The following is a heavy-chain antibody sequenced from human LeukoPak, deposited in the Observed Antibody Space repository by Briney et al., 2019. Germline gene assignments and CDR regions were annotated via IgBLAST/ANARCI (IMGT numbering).Heavy chain of an antibody. CDR1: GGSISSSSYY. CDR3: ASKYSSSWYRGSSGWFDP. D-gene: IGHD6-13*01. V-gene: IGHV4-39*01. CDR2: IYYSGST. J-gene: IGHJ5*02. Sequence: SETLSLTCTVSGGSISSSSYYWGWIRQPPGKGLEWIGSIYYSGSTYYNPSLKSRVTISVDTSKNRFSLKLSSVTAADTAVYYCASKYSSSWYRGSSGWFDPWGQGTLVTVSS.